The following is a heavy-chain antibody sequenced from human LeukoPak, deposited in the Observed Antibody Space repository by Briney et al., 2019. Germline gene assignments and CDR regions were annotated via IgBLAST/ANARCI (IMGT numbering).Heavy chain of an antibody. CDR1: GFTFSSYS. CDR2: ISSSSSYI. V-gene: IGHV3-21*01. D-gene: IGHD1-14*01. CDR3: ATEFTTPDWFDP. J-gene: IGHJ5*02. Sequence: PGGSLRLSCAASGFTFSSYSMNWVRQPPGKGLEWVSSISSSSSYIYYADSVKGRFTISRDNAKNSLYLQMNSLRAEDTAVYYCATEFTTPDWFDPWGQGTLVTVSS.